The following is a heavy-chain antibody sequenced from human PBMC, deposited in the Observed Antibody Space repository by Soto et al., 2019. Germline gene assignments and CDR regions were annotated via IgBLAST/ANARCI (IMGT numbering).Heavy chain of an antibody. J-gene: IGHJ5*02. V-gene: IGHV4-59*01. Sequence: QVQLQESGPGLVKPSETLSLTCTVSRGSISSYYWNWIRQPPGKGLEWIGYIYYSGTTKYNPSLESRVTISLDTSNNQFSLKLSSFTAADTAVYYCARGRCSAGRCADWFDPWGQGPLVTASS. CDR1: RGSISSYY. CDR3: ARGRCSAGRCADWFDP. CDR2: IYYSGTT. D-gene: IGHD2-15*01.